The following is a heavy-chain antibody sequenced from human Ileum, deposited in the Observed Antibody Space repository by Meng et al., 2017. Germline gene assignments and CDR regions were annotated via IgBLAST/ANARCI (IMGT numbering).Heavy chain of an antibody. J-gene: IGHJ4*02. D-gene: IGHD3-22*01. CDR3: ARVDFRGDSRDSSGLGL. CDR1: GGSFSGFY. CDR2: INHGGGT. Sequence: QVQLKEWGAQLLRPSATLSLTCAVYGGSFSGFYWSWIRQSPEKGLEWIGEINHGGGTNYNPSLSSRVTISVDTSKNQFSLKVNSVTAADTAFYYCARVDFRGDSRDSSGLGLWGQGTLVTVSS. V-gene: IGHV4-34*01.